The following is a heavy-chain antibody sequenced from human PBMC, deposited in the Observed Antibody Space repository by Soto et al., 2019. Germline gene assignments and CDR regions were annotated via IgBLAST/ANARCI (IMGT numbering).Heavy chain of an antibody. CDR3: ARSPSYYYDSSGSLDY. CDR1: GYTFTSYY. Sequence: ASVKVSCKASGYTFTSYYMHWVRQAPGQGLEWMGIINPSGGSTSYAQKFQGRVTMTRDTSTSTVYMELSSLRSEDTAFFYCARSPSYYYDSSGSLDYWGQGTLVTVSS. V-gene: IGHV1-46*01. CDR2: INPSGGST. J-gene: IGHJ4*02. D-gene: IGHD3-22*01.